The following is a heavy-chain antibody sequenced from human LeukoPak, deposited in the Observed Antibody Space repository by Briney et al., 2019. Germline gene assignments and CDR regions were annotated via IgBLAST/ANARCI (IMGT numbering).Heavy chain of an antibody. V-gene: IGHV4-39*01. CDR1: GGSISSSSYY. CDR3: ARRTVTTIWH. J-gene: IGHJ4*02. CDR2: IYYSGST. D-gene: IGHD4-17*01. Sequence: PETLSLTCTVSGGSISSSSYYWGWIRQPPGKGLESIGSIYYSGSTYYNPSLKSRVTISVDTSKNQFSLKLSSVTAADTAVYYCARRTVTTIWHWGQGTLVTVSS.